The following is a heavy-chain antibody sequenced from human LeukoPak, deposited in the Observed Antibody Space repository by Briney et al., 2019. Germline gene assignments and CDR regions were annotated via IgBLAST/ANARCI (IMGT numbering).Heavy chain of an antibody. Sequence: PGGSLRLSCAASGFTFSSYAMHWVRQAPGKGLEWVAVISYDGSNKYYADSVKGRFTISRDSSKNTLYLQMNSLRAEDTAVYYCARIYSYGLDAFDIWGQGTMVTVSS. V-gene: IGHV3-30-3*01. CDR2: ISYDGSNK. CDR1: GFTFSSYA. J-gene: IGHJ3*02. CDR3: ARIYSYGLDAFDI. D-gene: IGHD5-18*01.